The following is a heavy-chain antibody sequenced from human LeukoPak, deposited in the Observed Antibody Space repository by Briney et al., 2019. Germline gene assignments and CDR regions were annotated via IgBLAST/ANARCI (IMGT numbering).Heavy chain of an antibody. CDR2: ISGSGGST. CDR1: GFTFSSYA. V-gene: IGHV3-23*01. Sequence: GGSLRLSCAASGFTFSSYAMSWVRQAPGKGLEWVSAISGSGGSTYYADSVKGRFTISRDNSKNTLYLQMNSLRAEDTAVYYCARAGYYGLDAFDIWGQGTMVTVSS. CDR3: ARAGYYGLDAFDI. D-gene: IGHD2/OR15-2a*01. J-gene: IGHJ3*02.